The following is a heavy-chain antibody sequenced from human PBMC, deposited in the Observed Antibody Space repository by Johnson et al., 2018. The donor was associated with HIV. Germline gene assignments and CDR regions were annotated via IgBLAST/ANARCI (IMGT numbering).Heavy chain of an antibody. CDR1: GFTFSSYA. CDR3: AKDSLYYYDSSGDYAFDI. Sequence: QVQLVESGGGVVQPGRSLRLSCAASGFTFSSYAMHWVRQAPGKGLEWVAVIWYDGSNKYYADSVKGRFTISRDNSKNTLYLQMNSLRAEDTAVYYCAKDSLYYYDSSGDYAFDIWGQGTMVTVSS. J-gene: IGHJ3*02. D-gene: IGHD3-22*01. CDR2: IWYDGSNK. V-gene: IGHV3-30*04.